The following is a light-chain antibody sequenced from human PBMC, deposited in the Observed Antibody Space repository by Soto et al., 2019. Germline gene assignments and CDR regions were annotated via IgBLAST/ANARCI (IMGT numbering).Light chain of an antibody. CDR1: PGIINY. CDR3: QKYNSAPLT. CDR2: AAS. J-gene: IGKJ5*01. V-gene: IGKV1-27*01. Sequence: IQMTQSPSSLSASVGDSVTITCRASPGIINYLAWYQQKPGKVPKLLIYAASTLQSGVPSRFSGSGSGTEFTLTISSLQPEDVATYYCQKYNSAPLTFGQGTRLEIK.